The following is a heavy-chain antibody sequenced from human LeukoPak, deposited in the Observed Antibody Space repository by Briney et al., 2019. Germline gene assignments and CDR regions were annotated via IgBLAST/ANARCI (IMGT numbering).Heavy chain of an antibody. D-gene: IGHD2-2*01. Sequence: SETLSLTCTVSGGSISSSSYYWGWVRQPPGKGLEWIGNIYYTGSSYYNPSLKSRVTISVDTSKNQFSLKLSSVTAADTAVYYCARVRDIVVVPAAIFDYWGQGTLVTVSS. J-gene: IGHJ4*02. CDR1: GGSISSSSYY. CDR2: IYYTGSS. V-gene: IGHV4-39*07. CDR3: ARVRDIVVVPAAIFDY.